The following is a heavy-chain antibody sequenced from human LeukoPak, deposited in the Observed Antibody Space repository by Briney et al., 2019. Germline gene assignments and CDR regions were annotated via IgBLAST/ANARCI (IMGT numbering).Heavy chain of an antibody. D-gene: IGHD2-21*02. V-gene: IGHV3-49*04. CDR3: SRDEGAYCGGDCYSDFDY. J-gene: IGHJ4*02. CDR1: GFTFGDYT. CDR2: IRSKAYGGTT. Sequence: PGRSLRLSCTASGFTFGDYTMSWVRQAPGKGLEWVGFIRSKAYGGTTEYAASVKGRSTISRDDSKSIAYLQMNSLKTEDTAVYYCSRDEGAYCGGDCYSDFDYWGQGTLVTVSS.